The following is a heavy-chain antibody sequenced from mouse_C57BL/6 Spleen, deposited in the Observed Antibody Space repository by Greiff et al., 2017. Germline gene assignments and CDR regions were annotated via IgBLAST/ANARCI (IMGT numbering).Heavy chain of an antibody. Sequence: EVQVVESGGGLVKPGGSLKLSCAASGFTFSDYGMHWVRQAPEKGLEWVAYISSGSSTIYYADTVKGRFTISRDNAKNTLFLQMTSLRSEDTAMYYCASRLYYGSRGYAMDYWGQGTSVTVSS. CDR2: ISSGSSTI. CDR3: ASRLYYGSRGYAMDY. CDR1: GFTFSDYG. D-gene: IGHD1-1*01. V-gene: IGHV5-17*01. J-gene: IGHJ4*01.